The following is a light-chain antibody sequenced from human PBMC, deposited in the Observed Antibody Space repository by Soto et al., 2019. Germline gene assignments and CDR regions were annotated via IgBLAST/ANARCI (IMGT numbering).Light chain of an antibody. Sequence: EIVLTQSPATLSLSPGERATLSCRASQSVSSYLAWYQQKPGQAPRLLIYDASNRATGIPARFSGSGSGTDFTLTISSLEPEDFAVYYCQQPQTFGQGTKVEIK. V-gene: IGKV3-11*01. CDR2: DAS. CDR3: QQPQT. J-gene: IGKJ1*01. CDR1: QSVSSY.